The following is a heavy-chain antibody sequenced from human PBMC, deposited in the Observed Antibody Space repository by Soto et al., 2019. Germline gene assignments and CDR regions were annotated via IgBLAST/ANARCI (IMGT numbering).Heavy chain of an antibody. CDR1: GFTFSSYW. D-gene: IGHD6-13*01. CDR2: IKQDGSEK. V-gene: IGHV3-7*01. J-gene: IGHJ3*02. CDR3: ARALKGSSSWYGAFDI. Sequence: GGSLRLSCAASGFTFSSYWMSWVRQAPGKGLEWVANIKQDGSEKYYVDSVKGRFTISRDNAKNSLYLQMNSLRAEDTAVYYCARALKGSSSWYGAFDIWGQGTMVTVSS.